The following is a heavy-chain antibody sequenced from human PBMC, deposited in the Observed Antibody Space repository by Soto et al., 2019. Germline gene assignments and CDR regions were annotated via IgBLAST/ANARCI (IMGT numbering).Heavy chain of an antibody. J-gene: IGHJ6*02. D-gene: IGHD5-18*01. V-gene: IGHV1-69*12. CDR1: GGTFSSYA. CDR3: AREIYSYGSDHEGYYYGMDV. Sequence: QVQLVQSGAEVKKPGSSVKVSCKASGGTFSSYAISWVRQAPGQGLEWMGGIIPIFGTANYAQKFQDRVTITADESTSTAYMELSSLRSEDTAVYYCAREIYSYGSDHEGYYYGMDVWGQGTTVTVSS. CDR2: IIPIFGTA.